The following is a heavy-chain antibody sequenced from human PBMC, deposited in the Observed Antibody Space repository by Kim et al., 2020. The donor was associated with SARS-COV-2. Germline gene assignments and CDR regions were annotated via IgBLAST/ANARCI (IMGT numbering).Heavy chain of an antibody. V-gene: IGHV3-23*01. CDR3: AKKMTSTGNWFDP. D-gene: IGHD1-1*01. J-gene: IGHJ5*02. Sequence: ADSANGRFNISRDNSKNTLYLQMNSLRAEETAIYYCAKKMTSTGNWFDPWGQGTLVTVSS.